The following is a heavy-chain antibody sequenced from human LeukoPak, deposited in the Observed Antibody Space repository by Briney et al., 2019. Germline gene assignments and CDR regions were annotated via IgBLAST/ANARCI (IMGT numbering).Heavy chain of an antibody. D-gene: IGHD2-2*01. CDR1: GYSFTSYW. CDR2: ISSSSSYI. Sequence: GESLKISCKGSGYSFTSYWIGWVRQMPGKGLEWVSSISSSSSYIYYADSVKGRFTISRDNAKNSLYLQMNSLRAEDTAVYYCARAKRAVPADWGQGTLVTVSS. V-gene: IGHV3-21*01. CDR3: ARAKRAVPAD. J-gene: IGHJ4*02.